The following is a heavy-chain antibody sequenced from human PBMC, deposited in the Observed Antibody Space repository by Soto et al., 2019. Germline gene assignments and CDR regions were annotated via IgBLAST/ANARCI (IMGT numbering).Heavy chain of an antibody. CDR1: GFTFSSYA. J-gene: IGHJ4*02. V-gene: IGHV3-23*01. CDR3: AKTQDRDYDILTGYLYYFDY. D-gene: IGHD3-9*01. CDR2: ISGSGGST. Sequence: EVQLLESGGGLVQPGGSLRLSCAASGFTFSSYAMSWVRQAPGKGLEWVSAISGSGGSTYYADSVKGRFTISRDNSKNTLYLQMNSLRAEDTAVYYCAKTQDRDYDILTGYLYYFDYWGQGTLVTVSS.